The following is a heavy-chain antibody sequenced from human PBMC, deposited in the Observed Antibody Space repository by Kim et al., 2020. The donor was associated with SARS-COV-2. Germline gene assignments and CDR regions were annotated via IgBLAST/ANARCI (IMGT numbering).Heavy chain of an antibody. D-gene: IGHD2-2*01. J-gene: IGHJ6*02. Sequence: SETLSLTCTVSGGSISSYYWSWIRQPPGKGLEWIGYIYYSGSTNYNPSLKSRVTISVDTSKNQFSLKLSSVTAADTAVYYCARAPSGRVVVPAALNGLYYYGMDVWGQGTTVTVSS. CDR1: GGSISSYY. V-gene: IGHV4-59*13. CDR3: ARAPSGRVVVPAALNGLYYYGMDV. CDR2: IYYSGST.